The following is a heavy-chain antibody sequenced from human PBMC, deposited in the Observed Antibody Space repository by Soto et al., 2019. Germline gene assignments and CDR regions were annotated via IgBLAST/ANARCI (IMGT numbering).Heavy chain of an antibody. Sequence: GGSLRLSCSASGFTFSIYAMHWVRQAPGKGLEYVSSISINGGSTHYADSVKGRFTISRDNSKNTQYLQMSSLRAEDTAVYYCAKGYYYDSSVNGDAFEFWGQGTMVT. D-gene: IGHD3-22*01. J-gene: IGHJ3*01. V-gene: IGHV3-64D*06. CDR3: AKGYYYDSSVNGDAFEF. CDR1: GFTFSIYA. CDR2: ISINGGST.